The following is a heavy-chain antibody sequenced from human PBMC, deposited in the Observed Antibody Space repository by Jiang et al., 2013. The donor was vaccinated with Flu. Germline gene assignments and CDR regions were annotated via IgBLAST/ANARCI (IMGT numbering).Heavy chain of an antibody. V-gene: IGHV4-39*01. J-gene: IGHJ5*02. CDR3: ARHLYGDFVGYFDP. CDR1: GDPMTSSGYY. Sequence: GLVKPSETLSLTCTVSGDPMTSSGYYWGWIRGPRKGLEWIGNXFYNGNTYYNPSLKSRVTLSVDTSKKQSSLRLRSVTSADTAVYYCARHLYGDFVGYFDPWGQGILVTVSS. D-gene: IGHD4-17*01. CDR2: XFYNGNT.